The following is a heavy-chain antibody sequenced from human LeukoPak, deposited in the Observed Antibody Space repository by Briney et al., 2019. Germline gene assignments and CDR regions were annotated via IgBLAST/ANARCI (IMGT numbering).Heavy chain of an antibody. CDR2: IYHSGST. D-gene: IGHD2-2*02. Sequence: SETLSLTCTVSGGSISSGDYYWSWIRRAPGKGLEWIGYIYHSGSTYYNPSLKSRVTISVDRSKNQFSLKLSSVTAADTAVYYCASVVVVPAAIRTGTFDYWGQGTLVTVSS. J-gene: IGHJ4*02. CDR1: GGSISSGDYY. CDR3: ASVVVVPAAIRTGTFDY. V-gene: IGHV4-30-4*01.